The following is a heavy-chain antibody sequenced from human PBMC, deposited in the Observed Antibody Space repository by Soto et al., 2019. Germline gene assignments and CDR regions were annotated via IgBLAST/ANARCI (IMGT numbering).Heavy chain of an antibody. V-gene: IGHV2-5*02. D-gene: IGHD6-19*01. CDR3: AHRTIAEAPSGACGI. CDR2: IYWDDNK. J-gene: IGHJ3*02. Sequence: QITLKESGPTLVKPTQTLTLTCTFSGFSLSSSGVAVGWIRQPPGKALDWLALIYWDDNKRYSPSLKSRLTITKYSSKNQVVLTMTDMYPVDTATYFCAHRTIAEAPSGACGIWGQGTMVTVSS. CDR1: GFSLSSSGVA.